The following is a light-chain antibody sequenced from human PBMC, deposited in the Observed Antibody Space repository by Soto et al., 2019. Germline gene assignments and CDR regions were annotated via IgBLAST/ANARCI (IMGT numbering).Light chain of an antibody. CDR2: GAS. Sequence: EIVLTQSPGTLSLSPGERATLSCRASQSVSSTYLIWYQQKPGQAPRLLIYGASSRATGIPDRFSGSGSGTDFTLTISRLEPEDFAVYYCQQYGSSSVTFGQGTKVDIK. CDR3: QQYGSSSVT. J-gene: IGKJ1*01. V-gene: IGKV3-20*01. CDR1: QSVSSTY.